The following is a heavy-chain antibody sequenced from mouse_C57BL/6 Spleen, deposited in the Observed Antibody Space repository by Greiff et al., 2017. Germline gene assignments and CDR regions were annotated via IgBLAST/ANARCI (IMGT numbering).Heavy chain of an antibody. Sequence: LLQQSGAQLVNAGASVKLSCTASGYTFTEYTIHWVQQRSGQGLGWVGWFYPGGGSIKYNENFKDKATLTADKSTSTVDMELSRLTSEDCAVYFCERHEGDYYSSEDLYYDMDYWGKGTSVTVSS. D-gene: IGHD1-1*01. J-gene: IGHJ4*01. CDR2: FYPGGGSI. V-gene: IGHV1-62-2*01. CDR3: ERHEGDYYSSEDLYYDMDY. CDR1: GYTFTEYT.